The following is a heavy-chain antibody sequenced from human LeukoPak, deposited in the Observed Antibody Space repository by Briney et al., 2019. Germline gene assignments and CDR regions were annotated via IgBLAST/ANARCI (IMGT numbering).Heavy chain of an antibody. J-gene: IGHJ4*02. D-gene: IGHD6-19*01. Sequence: PGGSLRLSCAASGFTFSSYAMSWVRQAPGKGLEWVSAISGSGGSTYYADSVKGRFTISRDNSKNTLYLQMNSLRAEDTAVYYCAKCNRQWLVQATEDYWGQGTLVTVSS. V-gene: IGHV3-23*01. CDR3: AKCNRQWLVQATEDY. CDR1: GFTFSSYA. CDR2: ISGSGGST.